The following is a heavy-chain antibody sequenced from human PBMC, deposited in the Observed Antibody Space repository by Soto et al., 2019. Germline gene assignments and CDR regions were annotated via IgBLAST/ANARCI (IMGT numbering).Heavy chain of an antibody. CDR3: AGSSLYGMDV. CDR2: IYYSRNT. V-gene: IGHV4-30-4*01. CDR1: GGSISSGYYY. Sequence: SETLSLTSSVSGGSISSGYYYWSWIRQPPGKGLEWSGNIYYSRNTYYNPSLKTRLIISIDTSKNLFSLKVGSVTAGDAAVYDCAGSSLYGMDVWGQGTTVTVSS. D-gene: IGHD3-10*01. J-gene: IGHJ6*02.